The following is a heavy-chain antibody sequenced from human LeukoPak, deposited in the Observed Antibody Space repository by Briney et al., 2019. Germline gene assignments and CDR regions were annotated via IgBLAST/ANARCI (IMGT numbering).Heavy chain of an antibody. Sequence: SETLSLTCAVYGGSLSGYYWSWIRQPPGKGLEWIGEINHSEGTNYNPSLKSRVTISVDTSKNQFSLNLKSVTAADTAVYYCTRHPSGGNPLEWWGQGALVTVSS. J-gene: IGHJ4*02. CDR1: GGSLSGYY. V-gene: IGHV4-34*01. D-gene: IGHD4-23*01. CDR2: INHSEGT. CDR3: TRHPSGGNPLEW.